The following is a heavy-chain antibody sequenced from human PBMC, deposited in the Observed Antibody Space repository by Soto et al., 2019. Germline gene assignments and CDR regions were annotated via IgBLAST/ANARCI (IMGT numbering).Heavy chain of an antibody. J-gene: IGHJ4*02. Sequence: QVHLVQSGAEVEKPGSSGKVSCKTSGYTFTGYYLHWVRQAPRQGLEWMGGINPDPESTNYAQKLKGRVTKTRDRSISTTDMELSRLRSDATAMYYGARVMVGKPLINPFGHWGQGALGTVFS. CDR3: ARVMVGKPLINPFGH. D-gene: IGHD3-16*01. V-gene: IGHV1-2*02. CDR2: INPDPEST. CDR1: GYTFTGYY.